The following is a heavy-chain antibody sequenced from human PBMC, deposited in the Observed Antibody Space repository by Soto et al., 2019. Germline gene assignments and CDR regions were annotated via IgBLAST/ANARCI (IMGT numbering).Heavy chain of an antibody. CDR2: ISYDGSNK. V-gene: IGHV3-30*03. Sequence: GGSLRLSCAASGFTFSSYGMHWVRQAPGKGLEWVAVISYDGSNKYYADSVKGRFTISRDNSKNTLYLQMNSLRAEDTAVYYCSGPSDYFDYWGQGTLVTVSS. CDR1: GFTFSSYG. CDR3: SGPSDYFDY. J-gene: IGHJ4*02. D-gene: IGHD2-15*01.